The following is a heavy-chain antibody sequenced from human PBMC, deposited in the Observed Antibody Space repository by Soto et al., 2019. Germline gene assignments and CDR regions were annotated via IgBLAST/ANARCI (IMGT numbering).Heavy chain of an antibody. Sequence: PSETLSLTCAVYGGSFSGYYWTWIRQSDGEGLEWVGRIYSSGSTNYNPSLKSRVTISLDTSMNYFSLRLSSVTAADTAVYYCARGQRFSDWFDPWGQGTLVTVSS. CDR3: ARGQRFSDWFDP. J-gene: IGHJ5*02. V-gene: IGHV4-59*10. CDR2: IYSSGST. D-gene: IGHD3-3*01. CDR1: GGSFSGYY.